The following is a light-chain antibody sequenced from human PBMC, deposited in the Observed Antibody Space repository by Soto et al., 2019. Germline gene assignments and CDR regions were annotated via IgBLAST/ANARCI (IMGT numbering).Light chain of an antibody. Sequence: EVVMTQSRATLSVSPGEGATLSCRASQSVSSHLTWYQQKPGQSARLLIYGASTRATGVPARFSGSGSGTEFTLTISSLQSEEFAVYYCQQYNNWYTFGQGTKLEIK. CDR1: QSVSSH. CDR2: GAS. V-gene: IGKV3-15*01. CDR3: QQYNNWYT. J-gene: IGKJ2*01.